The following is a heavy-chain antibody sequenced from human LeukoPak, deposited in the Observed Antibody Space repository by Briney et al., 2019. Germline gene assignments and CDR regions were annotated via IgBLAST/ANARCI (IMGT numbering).Heavy chain of an antibody. J-gene: IGHJ3*02. Sequence: ASVKVSCMHSVCTFTTYRVCGVSQAPGQGLEWMGWISAYNGNTNYAQKLQGRVTMTTDTSTSTAYMELRSLRSDDTAVYYCARAKDLPHSSGYSGDAFAICGQGTMVTVSS. D-gene: IGHD3-22*01. CDR2: ISAYNGNT. CDR1: VCTFTTYR. CDR3: ARAKDLPHSSGYSGDAFAI. V-gene: IGHV1-18*01.